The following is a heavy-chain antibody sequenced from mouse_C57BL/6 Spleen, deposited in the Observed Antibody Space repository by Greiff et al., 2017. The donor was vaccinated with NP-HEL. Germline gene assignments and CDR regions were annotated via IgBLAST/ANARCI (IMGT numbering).Heavy chain of an antibody. CDR1: GFTFTDYY. V-gene: IGHV7-3*01. Sequence: EVNLVESGGGLVQPGGSLSLSCAASGFTFTDYYMSWVRQPPGKALEWLGFIRNKANGYTTEYSASVKGRFTISRDNSQSILYLQMNALRAEDSATYYCARSPVVHYFDYWGQGTTLTVSS. D-gene: IGHD1-1*01. J-gene: IGHJ2*01. CDR2: IRNKANGYTT. CDR3: ARSPVVHYFDY.